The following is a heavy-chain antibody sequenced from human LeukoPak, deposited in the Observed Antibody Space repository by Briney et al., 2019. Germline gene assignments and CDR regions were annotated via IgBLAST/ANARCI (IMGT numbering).Heavy chain of an antibody. D-gene: IGHD1-14*01. V-gene: IGHV3-74*01. Sequence: GGSLRLSCTASGFTFGDYAMSWVRQGPGKGLVWVSRINPDGSRTGYAESVKGRFTISRDNAKNTLSLEMNSLGDEDTAVYYCSRDFNGRNDFWGQGTLVTVSS. CDR3: SRDFNGRNDF. CDR2: INPDGSRT. J-gene: IGHJ4*02. CDR1: GFTFGDYA.